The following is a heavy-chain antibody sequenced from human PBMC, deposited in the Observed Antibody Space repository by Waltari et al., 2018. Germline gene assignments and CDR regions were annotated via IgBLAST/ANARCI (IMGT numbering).Heavy chain of an antibody. CDR1: GGSISSYY. Sequence: QVQLQESGPGLVKPSETLSLTCTVSGGSISSYYWSWIRQPPGKGLEWIGYIYYSGSTNYNPSLKSRVTISVDTSKNQFSLKLSSVTAADTAVYYCARGWKRGYYYYMDVWGKGTTVTVSS. CDR2: IYYSGST. V-gene: IGHV4-59*01. D-gene: IGHD1-1*01. CDR3: ARGWKRGYYYYMDV. J-gene: IGHJ6*03.